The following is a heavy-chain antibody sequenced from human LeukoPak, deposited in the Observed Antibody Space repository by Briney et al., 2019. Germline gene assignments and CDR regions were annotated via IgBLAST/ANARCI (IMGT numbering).Heavy chain of an antibody. J-gene: IGHJ4*02. Sequence: SDTLSLTCAVSGYSITSSSWWGWIRQPPGKGLEWIGYIYHSGTTYYNPSLKSRVTISVDTSKNQFSLKLSSVTAADTAVYYCARARVIVGATIFDYWGQGTLVTVSS. CDR2: IYHSGTT. CDR3: ARARVIVGATIFDY. V-gene: IGHV4-28*03. CDR1: GYSITSSSW. D-gene: IGHD1-26*01.